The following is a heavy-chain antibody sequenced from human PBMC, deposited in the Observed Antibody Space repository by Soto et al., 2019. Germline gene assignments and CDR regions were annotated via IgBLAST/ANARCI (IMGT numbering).Heavy chain of an antibody. V-gene: IGHV1-18*01. CDR3: ARGYTQSTVTPIRY. D-gene: IGHD4-17*01. J-gene: IGHJ4*02. Sequence: GASVKVSCKASGYTFSSYGITWVRQAPGQGLEWMGWISAYNGNTNYAQKLQGRLTMTTDTSTSTAYMELRSLRSDDTAVYYCARGYTQSTVTPIRYWGQGTLVT. CDR2: ISAYNGNT. CDR1: GYTFSSYG.